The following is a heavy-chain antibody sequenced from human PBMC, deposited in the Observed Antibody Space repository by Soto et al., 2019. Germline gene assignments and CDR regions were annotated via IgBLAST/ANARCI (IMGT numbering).Heavy chain of an antibody. Sequence: GASVKVSCKASGYTFSTSGITWVRQAPGQGLEWMGWISGYNGNTIYAQKFQGRVTMTTETSTTTAYMELRSLRSDDTAVYYCAKTPHYESSVYYPCFDLWGQGPLVTVS. CDR3: AKTPHYESSVYYPCFDL. CDR2: ISGYNGNT. D-gene: IGHD3-22*01. CDR1: GYTFSTSG. V-gene: IGHV1-18*01. J-gene: IGHJ5*02.